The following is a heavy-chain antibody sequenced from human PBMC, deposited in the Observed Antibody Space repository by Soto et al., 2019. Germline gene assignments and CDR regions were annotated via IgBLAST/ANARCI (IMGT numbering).Heavy chain of an antibody. CDR1: GGSISSGGYY. CDR3: ARGGIGYYYYGMDV. V-gene: IGHV4-31*03. J-gene: IGHJ6*02. CDR2: IYYSGST. D-gene: IGHD3-10*01. Sequence: PSETLSLTCTVSGGSISSGGYYWSWIRQHPGKGLEWIGYIYYSGSTYYNPSLRSRVTISVDTSKNQFSLKLSSVTAADTAVYYCARGGIGYYYYGMDVWGQGXTVTVSS.